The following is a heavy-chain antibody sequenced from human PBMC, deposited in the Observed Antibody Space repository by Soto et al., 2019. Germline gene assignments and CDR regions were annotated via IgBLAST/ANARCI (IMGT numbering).Heavy chain of an antibody. V-gene: IGHV4-34*01. CDR2: INHSGST. CDR1: GGSFSCYY. J-gene: IGHJ4*02. Sequence: PSETLSLTCAVYGGSFSCYYWSWIRQPPGKGLEWIGEINHSGSTNYNPSLKSRVTISVDTSKNQFSLKLSSVTAADTAVYYCARSYVWGSYRPFFDYWGQGTLVTVSS. CDR3: ARSYVWGSYRPFFDY. D-gene: IGHD3-16*02.